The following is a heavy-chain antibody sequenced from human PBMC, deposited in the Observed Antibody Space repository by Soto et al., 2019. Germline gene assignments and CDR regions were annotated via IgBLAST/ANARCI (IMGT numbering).Heavy chain of an antibody. CDR3: ARDQVYCSGGSCYLGYGMDV. CDR2: IYYSGST. Sequence: QVQLQESGPGLVKPSQTLSLTCTVSGGSISSGGYYWSWIRQHPGKGLEGIGYIYYSGSTYYNPSLKSRVTISVDTSKNQFSLKLSSVTAADTAVYYCARDQVYCSGGSCYLGYGMDVWGQGTTVTVSS. CDR1: GGSISSGGYY. V-gene: IGHV4-31*03. J-gene: IGHJ6*02. D-gene: IGHD2-15*01.